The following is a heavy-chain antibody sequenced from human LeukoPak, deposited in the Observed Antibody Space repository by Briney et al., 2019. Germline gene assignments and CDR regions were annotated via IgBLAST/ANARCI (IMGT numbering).Heavy chain of an antibody. CDR1: GFTFSSYA. V-gene: IGHV3-23*01. D-gene: IGHD3-10*01. CDR3: AKDRARITMVRGHTGLD. CDR2: ISGSGGST. J-gene: IGHJ4*02. Sequence: GGSLRLSCAASGFTFSSYAMSWFRQAPGKGLEWVSAISGSGGSTYYADSVKGRFTISRDNSKNTLYLQMNSLRAEDTAVYYCAKDRARITMVRGHTGLDWGQGTLVTVSS.